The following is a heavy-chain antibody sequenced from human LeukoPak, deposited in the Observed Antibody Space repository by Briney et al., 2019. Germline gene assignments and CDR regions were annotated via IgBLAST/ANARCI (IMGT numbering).Heavy chain of an antibody. CDR3: ARGGYGDYGC. J-gene: IGHJ4*02. V-gene: IGHV3-21*01. D-gene: IGHD4-17*01. CDR2: ITTSSSYI. CDR1: GFTFSSYS. Sequence: GGSLRLSCAASGFTFSSYSMNWVRQAPGKGLEWVSSITTSSSYIYYADSVKGRFTISRDNAKNSLYLQMNSLRAEDTAVYYCARGGYGDYGCWGQGTLVTVSS.